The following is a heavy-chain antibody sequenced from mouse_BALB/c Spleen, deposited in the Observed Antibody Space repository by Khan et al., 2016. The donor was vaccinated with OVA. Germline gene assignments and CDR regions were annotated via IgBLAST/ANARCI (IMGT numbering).Heavy chain of an antibody. CDR3: ARGGYNPAMDY. CDR2: ILPGSGST. V-gene: IGHV1-9*01. J-gene: IGHJ4*01. Sequence: QVHVKQSGAELMKPGASVTISCKATGYTFSMYWIEWVKQRPGHGLEWIGDILPGSGSTNNNEKFKGKATFTADTSSNTAYMELSSLTSEDSAVYYYARGGYNPAMDYWGQGTSVTVSS. D-gene: IGHD1-3*01. CDR1: GYTFSMYW.